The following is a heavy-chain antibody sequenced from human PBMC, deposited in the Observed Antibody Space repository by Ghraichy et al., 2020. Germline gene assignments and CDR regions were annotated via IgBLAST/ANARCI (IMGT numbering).Heavy chain of an antibody. V-gene: IGHV4-39*01. CDR1: GGSISSSSYY. CDR2: IYYSGST. J-gene: IGHJ4*02. Sequence: SETLSLTCTISGGSISSSSYYWGWIRQPPGKGLEWIGNIYYSGSTYYNLSLKSRVTISVDTPKNKFSMKLSSVTAADTAVYYFARLEYYDVLAGYYIPSYFDHWGQGTLVAVSS. CDR3: ARLEYYDVLAGYYIPSYFDH. D-gene: IGHD3-9*01.